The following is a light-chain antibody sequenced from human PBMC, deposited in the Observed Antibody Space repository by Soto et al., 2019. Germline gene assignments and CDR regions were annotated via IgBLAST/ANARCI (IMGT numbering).Light chain of an antibody. Sequence: QSVLTQPPSVSAAPGQKFTISCSGNSSNIGSNDVSWYQQLPGKAPKLLIYENSQRPSGIPDRFSGSKSGTSATLGITGLQTGDEADYYCGTWDSSLIDLFGTGTKLTVL. J-gene: IGLJ1*01. V-gene: IGLV1-51*02. CDR3: GTWDSSLIDL. CDR2: ENS. CDR1: SSNIGSND.